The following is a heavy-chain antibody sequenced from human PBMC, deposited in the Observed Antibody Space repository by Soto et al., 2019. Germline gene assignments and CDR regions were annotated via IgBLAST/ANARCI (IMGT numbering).Heavy chain of an antibody. CDR1: GYTFTGYY. D-gene: IGHD3-16*02. J-gene: IGHJ4*02. V-gene: IGHV1-2*04. CDR2: INPNSGGT. Sequence: ASVKVSCKASGYTFTGYYMHWVRQAPGQGLEWMGWINPNSGGTNYAQKFQGWVTMTRDTSISTAYMELSRLRSDDTAVYYCARAGDVWGSYRALAFDYWGQGTLVTVSS. CDR3: ARAGDVWGSYRALAFDY.